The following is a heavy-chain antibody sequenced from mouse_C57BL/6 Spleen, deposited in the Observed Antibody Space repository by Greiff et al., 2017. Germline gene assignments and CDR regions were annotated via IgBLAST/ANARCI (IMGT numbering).Heavy chain of an antibody. CDR2: IYPGSGNT. J-gene: IGHJ2*01. Sequence: QVQLQQSGAELVRPGASVKLSCKASGYTFTDYYINWVKQRPGQGLEWIARIYPGSGNTYYNEKFKGKATLTAEKSSSTAYMQLSSLTSEDSAVYFCARERVLITTVVATGYFDYWGQGTTLTVSS. V-gene: IGHV1-76*01. CDR1: GYTFTDYY. CDR3: ARERVLITTVVATGYFDY. D-gene: IGHD1-1*01.